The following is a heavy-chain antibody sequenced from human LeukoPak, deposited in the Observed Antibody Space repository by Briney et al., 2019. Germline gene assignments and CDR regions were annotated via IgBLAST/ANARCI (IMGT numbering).Heavy chain of an antibody. CDR3: AKEAYGDFRWDY. CDR2: ISSSSSYI. CDR1: GFTFSSYS. V-gene: IGHV3-21*04. Sequence: GGSLRLSCAASGFTFSSYSMNWVRQAPGKGLEWVSSISSSSSYIYYADSVKGRFTISRDNAKNSLYLQMNSLRTEDTALYYCAKEAYGDFRWDYWGQGTLVTVSS. J-gene: IGHJ4*02. D-gene: IGHD4-17*01.